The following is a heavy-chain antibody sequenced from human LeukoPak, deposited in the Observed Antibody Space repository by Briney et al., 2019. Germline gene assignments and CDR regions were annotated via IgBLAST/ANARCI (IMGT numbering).Heavy chain of an antibody. J-gene: IGHJ4*02. D-gene: IGHD2-21*02. V-gene: IGHV1-2*02. CDR2: INPNSGGT. CDR3: ARGGHIVVVTAPSDY. CDR1: GYTFTSYY. Sequence: ASVKVSCKASGYTFTSYYMHWVRQAPGQGLEWMGWINPNSGGTNYAQKFQGRVTMTRDTSISTAYMELSRLRSDDTAVYYCARGGHIVVVTAPSDYWGQGTLVTVSS.